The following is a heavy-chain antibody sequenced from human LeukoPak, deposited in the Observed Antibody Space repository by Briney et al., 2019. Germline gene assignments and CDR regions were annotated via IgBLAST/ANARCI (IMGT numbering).Heavy chain of an antibody. Sequence: GGSLRLSCAASGFTLSDHYMGWARQAPGKGLEWVGRSRNKANSYTTEYAASVKGRFTISRDDSKNSMSLQMNSLKTEDTAVYYCAKDDLSGSGTWYVFDVWGQGTMVIVSS. CDR3: AKDDLSGSGTWYVFDV. J-gene: IGHJ3*01. CDR2: SRNKANSYTT. D-gene: IGHD1-26*01. V-gene: IGHV3-72*01. CDR1: GFTLSDHY.